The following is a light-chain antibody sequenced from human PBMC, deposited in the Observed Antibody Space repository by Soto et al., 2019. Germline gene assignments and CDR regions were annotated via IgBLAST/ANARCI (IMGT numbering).Light chain of an antibody. V-gene: IGLV1-47*01. J-gene: IGLJ3*02. CDR2: GNN. CDR1: SSNIEKNY. CDR3: ASWDDSLSVL. Sequence: QLVLTQTPSASGTPGQRVTISCSGSSSNIEKNYVYWYQQVPGTAPKLLIYGNNQRPSGVPDRFSGSKSGTSASLAISGLRSEDEADYYCASWDDSLSVLFGGGTQLTVL.